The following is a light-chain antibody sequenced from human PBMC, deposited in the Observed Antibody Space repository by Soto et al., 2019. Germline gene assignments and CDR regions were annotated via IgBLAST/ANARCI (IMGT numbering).Light chain of an antibody. CDR3: CSYEGNSTLV. V-gene: IGLV2-23*01. Sequence: QSALTQPASVSGSPGQSITISCTGTSSDVGSYNLVSWYQQHPDKAPKLMIYEGSKRPSGVSNRCSGSKSGNTASLTISGLQAEDEADYYCCSYEGNSTLVFGGGTKLTV. CDR1: SSDVGSYNL. CDR2: EGS. J-gene: IGLJ2*01.